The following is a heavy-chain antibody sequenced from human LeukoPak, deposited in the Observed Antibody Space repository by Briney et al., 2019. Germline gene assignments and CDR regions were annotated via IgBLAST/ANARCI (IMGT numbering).Heavy chain of an antibody. CDR1: GGSISSDDYY. CDR2: IYYSGST. J-gene: IGHJ4*02. Sequence: SETLSLTCTVSGGSISSDDYYWSWLRQPPGKGLEWIGYIYYSGSTYYNPSLKSRVTISVDTSKNQFSLKLSSVTAADTAVYYCARGSPGFGVVIGQGFDYWGQGTLVTVSS. D-gene: IGHD3-3*01. V-gene: IGHV4-30-4*01. CDR3: ARGSPGFGVVIGQGFDY.